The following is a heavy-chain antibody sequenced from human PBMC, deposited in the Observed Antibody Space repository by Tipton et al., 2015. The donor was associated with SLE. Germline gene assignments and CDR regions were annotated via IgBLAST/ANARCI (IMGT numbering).Heavy chain of an antibody. V-gene: IGHV3-33*01. J-gene: IGHJ1*01. D-gene: IGHD6-19*01. CDR2: IWYDGSNK. CDR3: ARDLYISGF. CDR1: GFTFSSYG. Sequence: SLRLSCAASGFTFSSYGMHWVRQAPGKGLEWVAVIWYDGSNKYYADSVKGRFTISRDNANNSLYLQMNSLRAEDTAVYYCARDLYISGFWGQGTLVTVSS.